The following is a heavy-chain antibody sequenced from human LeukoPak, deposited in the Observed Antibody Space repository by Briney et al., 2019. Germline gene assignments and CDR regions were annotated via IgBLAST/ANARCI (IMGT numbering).Heavy chain of an antibody. Sequence: GGSLRLSRAASGFTFSSYAMSWVRQAPGKGLEWVSAISGSGGSTYYADSVKGRFTISRDNSKNTLYLQMNSLRAEDTAVYYCANDETRYYYDSSGYYPVPYGMDVWGQGTTVTVSS. CDR2: ISGSGGST. D-gene: IGHD3-22*01. CDR1: GFTFSSYA. CDR3: ANDETRYYYDSSGYYPVPYGMDV. V-gene: IGHV3-23*01. J-gene: IGHJ6*02.